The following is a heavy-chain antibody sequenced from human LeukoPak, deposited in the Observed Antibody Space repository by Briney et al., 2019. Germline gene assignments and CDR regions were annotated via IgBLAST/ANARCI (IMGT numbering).Heavy chain of an antibody. CDR1: GFTFSSYW. D-gene: IGHD3-16*02. CDR2: IISDGSST. CDR3: ARGTAGYHSSYFDY. V-gene: IGHV3-74*01. Sequence: GGSLRLSCAASGFTFSSYWMHWVRQAPGKGLVWVSRIISDGSSTTYADSVKGRFTISRDNAENTLYLQMNSLRAEDTAVYYCARGTAGYHSSYFDYWGQGTLVTVSS. J-gene: IGHJ4*02.